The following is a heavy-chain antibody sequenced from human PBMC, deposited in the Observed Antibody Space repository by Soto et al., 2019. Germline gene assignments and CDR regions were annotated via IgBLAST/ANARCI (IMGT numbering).Heavy chain of an antibody. CDR2: IYWNDDK. CDR3: ARQTTGSLIVPVAITPYYSLGFDV. Sequence: QVTLKESGPTLVRPTQTLTLTCTFSGFSFSTSGVGVNWIRQPPGKALEWLALIYWNDDKRYSASLRSRLTITKDTAKKQVVLTLSNLDPVDTATYYCARQTTGSLIVPVAITPYYSLGFDVWGQGTSVTVSS. V-gene: IGHV2-5*01. J-gene: IGHJ6*02. D-gene: IGHD2-2*01. CDR1: GFSFSTSGVG.